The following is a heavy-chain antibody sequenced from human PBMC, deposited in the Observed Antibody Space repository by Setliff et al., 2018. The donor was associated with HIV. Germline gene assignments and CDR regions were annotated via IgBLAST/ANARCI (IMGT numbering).Heavy chain of an antibody. CDR3: AKDPTYYYESSGPYDAFDV. V-gene: IGHV4-59*08. CDR2: IYYSGST. J-gene: IGHJ3*01. CDR1: GGSFSGYY. Sequence: SETLSLTCAVYGGSFSGYYWSWIRQPPGKGLEWIGYIYYSGSTNYNPSLKSRVTISVDTSKNQFSLKLSSVTAADTALYYCAKDPTYYYESSGPYDAFDVWGQGTMVTVSS. D-gene: IGHD3-22*01.